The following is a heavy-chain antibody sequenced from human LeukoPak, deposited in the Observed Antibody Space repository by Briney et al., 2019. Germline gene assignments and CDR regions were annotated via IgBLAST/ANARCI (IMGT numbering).Heavy chain of an antibody. CDR1: GGSFSGYY. J-gene: IGHJ3*02. CDR3: ARQRGYDSSGYYYAYDAFDI. Sequence: RTSETLSLTCAVYGGSFSGYYWSWIRQPPGKGLEWIGYIYYSGSTNYNPSLKSRVTISVDTSKNQFSLKLSSVTAADTAVYYCARQRGYDSSGYYYAYDAFDIWGQGTMVTVSS. V-gene: IGHV4-59*08. D-gene: IGHD3-22*01. CDR2: IYYSGST.